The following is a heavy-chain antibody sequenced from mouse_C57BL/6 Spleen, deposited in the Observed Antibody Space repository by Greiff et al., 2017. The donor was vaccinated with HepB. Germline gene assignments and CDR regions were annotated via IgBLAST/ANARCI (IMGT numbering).Heavy chain of an antibody. D-gene: IGHD1-1*01. CDR2: IYPRSGNT. J-gene: IGHJ1*03. CDR3: ARIYYYGSSYEWYFDV. CDR1: GYTFTSYG. Sequence: QVQLQQSGAELARPGASVKLSCKASGYTFTSYGISWVKQRTGQGLEWIGEIYPRSGNTYYNEKFKGKATLTADKSSSTAYMELRSLTSEDSAVYFCARIYYYGSSYEWYFDVWGTGTTVTVSS. V-gene: IGHV1-81*01.